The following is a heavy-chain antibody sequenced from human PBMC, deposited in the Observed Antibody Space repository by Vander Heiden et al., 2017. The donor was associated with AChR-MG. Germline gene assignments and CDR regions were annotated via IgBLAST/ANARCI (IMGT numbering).Heavy chain of an antibody. CDR1: GITFSSYS. V-gene: IGHV3-48*02. CDR3: ARAQLPFEYSSSSIQH. Sequence: TASGITFSSYSMNWVRQAPGKGLEWVSYISSSSSTIYYADSVKGRFTISRDNAKNSLYLQMNSLREEDTAVYYCARAQLPFEYSSSSIQHWGQGTLVTVSS. D-gene: IGHD6-6*01. CDR2: ISSSSSTI. J-gene: IGHJ1*01.